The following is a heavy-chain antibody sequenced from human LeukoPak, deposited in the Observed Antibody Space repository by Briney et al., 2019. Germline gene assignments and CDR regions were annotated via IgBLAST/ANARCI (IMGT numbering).Heavy chain of an antibody. CDR2: IISTGSYI. D-gene: IGHD2-2*01. J-gene: IGHJ6*03. CDR1: GFTFGAYT. V-gene: IGHV3-21*06. Sequence: GGSLRLSCAASGFTFGAYTMNWVRQAPGKGLEWVSSIISTGSYIYYADSVKGRFTISRDNAKNSLYLQMNSLRAEDTAVFYCARDWGGYCSSTSCYSHMDVWGKGTTVTVSS. CDR3: ARDWGGYCSSTSCYSHMDV.